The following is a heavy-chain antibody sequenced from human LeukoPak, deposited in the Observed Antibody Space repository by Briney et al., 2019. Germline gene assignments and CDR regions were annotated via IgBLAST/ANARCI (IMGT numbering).Heavy chain of an antibody. V-gene: IGHV4-39*02. J-gene: IGHJ6*02. Sequence: PSETLSLTCTVSGGSIRSSYYYWGWIRQPPGKGLEWIGSIYDSGSTYYNPSLKSRVTISVDTSKNQFSLKLNSVTAADTAVYYCARDLPTSAPYYYGMDVWGQGTTVTVSS. CDR2: IYDSGST. CDR3: ARDLPTSAPYYYGMDV. CDR1: GGSIRSSYYY.